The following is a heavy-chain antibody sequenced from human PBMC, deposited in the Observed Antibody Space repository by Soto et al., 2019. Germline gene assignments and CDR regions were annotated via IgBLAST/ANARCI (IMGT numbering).Heavy chain of an antibody. CDR3: AKRGYCSGGSCYSLFDY. J-gene: IGHJ4*02. CDR2: ISGSGGST. D-gene: IGHD2-15*01. V-gene: IGHV3-23*01. CDR1: GFTFSSYA. Sequence: GGSLRLSCAASGFTFSSYAMSWVRQAPGKGLEWVSAISGSGGSTYYADSVKGRFTISRDNSKNTLYLQMNSLRAEDTAVYYCAKRGYCSGGSCYSLFDYWGQGTLVTVSS.